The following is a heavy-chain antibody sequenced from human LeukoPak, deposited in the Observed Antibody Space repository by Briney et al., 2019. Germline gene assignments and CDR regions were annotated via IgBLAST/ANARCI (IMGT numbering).Heavy chain of an antibody. CDR3: AKDGSHDFWCGYYVDY. CDR2: IRYDGSNK. Sequence: GGSLRLSCAASGFTFSSYGMHWVRQAPGKGLEWVAFIRYDGSNKYYADSVKGRFTISRDNSKNTLYLQMNSLRAEDTAVYYCAKDGSHDFWCGYYVDYWGQGNLVTVSS. CDR1: GFTFSSYG. V-gene: IGHV3-30*02. D-gene: IGHD3-3*01. J-gene: IGHJ4*02.